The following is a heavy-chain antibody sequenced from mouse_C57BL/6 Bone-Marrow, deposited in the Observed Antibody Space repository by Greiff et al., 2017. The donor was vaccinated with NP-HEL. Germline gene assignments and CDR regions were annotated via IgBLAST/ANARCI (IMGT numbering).Heavy chain of an antibody. V-gene: IGHV14-4*01. J-gene: IGHJ2*01. Sequence: VQLQQSGAELVRPGASVKLSCTASGFNIKDDYMHWVKQRPEQGLEWIGWLDPENGDTEYASKFQGKATITADTSSNTAYLKLSSLTSEDTAVYYCTPLEAAYWGQGTTLTVSS. D-gene: IGHD2-10*02. CDR1: GFNIKDDY. CDR2: LDPENGDT. CDR3: TPLEAAY.